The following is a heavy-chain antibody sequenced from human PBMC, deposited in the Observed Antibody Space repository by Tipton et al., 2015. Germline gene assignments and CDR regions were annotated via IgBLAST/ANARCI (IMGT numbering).Heavy chain of an antibody. V-gene: IGHV4-61*01. J-gene: IGHJ6*02. D-gene: IGHD4-23*01. CDR3: VRDAVVTLYYYSGMDV. CDR2: VYYSGST. Sequence: TLSLTCIVSGGSVSSGSYYWSWIRQPPGKGLEWIGYVYYSGSTNYNPSLKSRVTISVDTSKNQFSLKLSSVTAADTAVYYCVRDAVVTLYYYSGMDVWGQGTTVTVSS. CDR1: GGSVSSGSYY.